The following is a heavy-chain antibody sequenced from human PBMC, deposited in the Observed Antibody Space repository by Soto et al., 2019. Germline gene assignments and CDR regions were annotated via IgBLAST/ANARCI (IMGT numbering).Heavy chain of an antibody. CDR3: VVAAQPYYFDY. D-gene: IGHD2-15*01. CDR2: ISAYNGNT. Sequence: QVQLVQSGAEVKKPGGSVKVSCKASGYTFTSYGISWVRQAPGQGLEWMGWISAYNGNTNYAQKLQGRXTXTXXTSTSTAYMELRSLRSDDTAVYYCVVAAQPYYFDYWGQGTLVTVSS. V-gene: IGHV1-18*01. J-gene: IGHJ4*02. CDR1: GYTFTSYG.